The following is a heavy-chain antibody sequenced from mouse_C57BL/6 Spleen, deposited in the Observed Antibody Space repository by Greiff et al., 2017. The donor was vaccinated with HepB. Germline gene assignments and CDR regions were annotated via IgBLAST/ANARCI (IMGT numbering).Heavy chain of an antibody. CDR2: IHPNSGST. V-gene: IGHV1-64*01. CDR3: ASSLTGTDFDY. D-gene: IGHD4-1*01. Sequence: QVQLKQPGAELVKPGASVKLSCKASGYTFTSYWMHWVKQRPGQGLEWIGMIHPNSGSTNYNEKFKSKVTLTVDTSSSTAYMQLSSLTSEDSAVYYCASSLTGTDFDYWGQGATLTVSS. CDR1: GYTFTSYW. J-gene: IGHJ2*01.